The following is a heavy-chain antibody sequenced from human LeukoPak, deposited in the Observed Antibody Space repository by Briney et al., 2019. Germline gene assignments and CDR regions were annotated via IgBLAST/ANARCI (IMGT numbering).Heavy chain of an antibody. CDR3: ARDTRLAFDY. J-gene: IGHJ4*02. D-gene: IGHD2-2*01. CDR1: GFTFSSYS. CDR2: ISSSSSYI. V-gene: IGHV3-21*01. Sequence: GGSLRLSCAASGFTFSSYSMNWVRQAPGKRLEWVSSISSSSSYIYYADSVKGRFTISRDNAKNSLYLQMNSLRAKDTAVYYCARDTRLAFDYWGQGTLVTVSS.